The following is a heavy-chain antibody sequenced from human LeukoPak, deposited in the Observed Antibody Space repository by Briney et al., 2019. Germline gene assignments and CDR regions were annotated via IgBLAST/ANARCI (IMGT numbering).Heavy chain of an antibody. V-gene: IGHV3-74*01. D-gene: IGHD2-2*01. CDR2: INTDGSST. Sequence: GGSLRLSCAASGFTFSSYWMHWVRQAPGKGLVWVSRINTDGSSTSYADSVKGRFTISRDNSKNTLYLQMNSLRAEDTAVYYCAKDHIVVVPAAQGGFDYWGQGTLVTVSS. CDR1: GFTFSSYW. CDR3: AKDHIVVVPAAQGGFDY. J-gene: IGHJ4*02.